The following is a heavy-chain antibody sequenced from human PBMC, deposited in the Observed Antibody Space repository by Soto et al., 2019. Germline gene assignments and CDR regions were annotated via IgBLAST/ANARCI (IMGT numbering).Heavy chain of an antibody. D-gene: IGHD2-15*01. V-gene: IGHV1-8*01. J-gene: IGHJ6*02. CDR3: AREMSGVVVAATIDYYYYGMDV. CDR1: GYTFTSYD. CDR2: MNPNSGNT. Sequence: QVQLVQSGAEVKKPGASVKVSCKASGYTFTSYDINWVRQATGQGLEWMGWMNPNSGNTGYAQKFQGRVTMTRNTSISTAYMELSSLRSEDTAVYYCAREMSGVVVAATIDYYYYGMDVWGQGTTVTVSS.